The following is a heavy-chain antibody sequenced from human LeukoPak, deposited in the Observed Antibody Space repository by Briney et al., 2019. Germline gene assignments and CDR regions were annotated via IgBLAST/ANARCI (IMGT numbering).Heavy chain of an antibody. J-gene: IGHJ5*02. CDR1: GFTFSNYA. CDR3: ARDPRNVGLAP. CDR2: NNGDGSTT. V-gene: IGHV3-74*01. D-gene: IGHD2-15*01. Sequence: GGSLRLSCAASGFTFSNYAMYWVRQAPGKGLMYISRNNGDGSTTNYADVVKGRFTMSRDNVKNTLYLQMNSLRVEDTAVYYCARDPRNVGLAPWGQGTLVTVSS.